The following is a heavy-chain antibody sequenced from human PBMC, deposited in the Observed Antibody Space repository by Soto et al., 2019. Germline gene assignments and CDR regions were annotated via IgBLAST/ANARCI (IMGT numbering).Heavy chain of an antibody. Sequence: SETLSLTCTVSGGSISSGDYYWSWIRQPPGKGLEWIGYIYYSGTTYYTPSLKSRVTISMDTSKNHFSLRLTSVTAADTAIYSCARALYGGNFDYWGQGTPVTVS. CDR3: ARALYGGNFDY. D-gene: IGHD4-17*01. CDR2: IYYSGTT. CDR1: GGSISSGDYY. V-gene: IGHV4-30-4*01. J-gene: IGHJ4*02.